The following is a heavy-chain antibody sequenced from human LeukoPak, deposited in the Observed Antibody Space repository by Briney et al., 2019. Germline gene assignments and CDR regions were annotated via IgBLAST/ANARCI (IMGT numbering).Heavy chain of an antibody. Sequence: PGRSLRLSCAASGFTFSSYGMHWVRQAPGKGLEWVAILWYDGSTKYYADSVKGRFPISRDNSKNTLYLQMNSLRAEDTAVYYCAKGGSSGYVYYYYTDVWGKGTTVTVSS. V-gene: IGHV3-33*06. D-gene: IGHD3-22*01. CDR3: AKGGSSGYVYYYYTDV. CDR1: GFTFSSYG. CDR2: LWYDGSTK. J-gene: IGHJ6*03.